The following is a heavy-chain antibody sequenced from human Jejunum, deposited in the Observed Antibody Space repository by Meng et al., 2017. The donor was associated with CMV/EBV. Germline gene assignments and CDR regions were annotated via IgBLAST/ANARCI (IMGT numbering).Heavy chain of an antibody. CDR1: GGSSSSYY. CDR2: ISYSGST. CDR3: ANSEGVSPRRTYFDY. D-gene: IGHD3-10*01. V-gene: IGHV4-59*01. Sequence: SGGSSSSYYWSWIRQPPGTGLEWIDYISYSGSTSYDHSLKSRVTVSVDTSKNRFSLKLSSVTSADTAVYYCANSEGVSPRRTYFDYWGRGTLVTVSS. J-gene: IGHJ4*02.